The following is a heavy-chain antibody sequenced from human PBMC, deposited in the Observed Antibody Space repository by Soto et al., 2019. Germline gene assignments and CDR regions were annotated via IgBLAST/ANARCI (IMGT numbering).Heavy chain of an antibody. Sequence: GESLKISCKGSGCSFTSYWISWVRQMPGKGLEWMGRIDPSDSYTNYSPSFQGHVTISADKSISTAYLQWSSLKASDTAMYYCARRRVAAAGSTNYYYGMDVWGQGTTVTVSS. CDR1: GCSFTSYW. D-gene: IGHD6-13*01. V-gene: IGHV5-10-1*01. J-gene: IGHJ6*02. CDR2: IDPSDSYT. CDR3: ARRRVAAAGSTNYYYGMDV.